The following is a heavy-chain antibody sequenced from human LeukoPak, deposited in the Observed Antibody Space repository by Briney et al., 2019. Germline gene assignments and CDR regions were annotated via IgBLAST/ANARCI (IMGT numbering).Heavy chain of an antibody. CDR3: ARGPRDSSGYYSRLYYYYMDV. J-gene: IGHJ6*03. CDR1: GGSFSGYY. CDR2: INHSGST. V-gene: IGHV4-34*01. Sequence: SETLSLTCAVYGGSFSGYYWSWIRQPPGKGLDWIGEINHSGSTNYNPSLKSRVTISVDTSKTQFSLKLSSVTAADTAVYYCARGPRDSSGYYSRLYYYYMDVWGKGTTVTVSS. D-gene: IGHD3-22*01.